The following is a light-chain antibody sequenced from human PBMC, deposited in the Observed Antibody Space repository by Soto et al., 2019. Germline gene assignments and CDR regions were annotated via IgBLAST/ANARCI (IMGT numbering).Light chain of an antibody. J-gene: IGKJ5*01. Sequence: GDRVTITCRASQRISSWLAWYQQKPGKAPKLLIYDASSLESGVPSRFSGSGSGTEFTLTISSLQPDDFATYYCQQYNSYLLTFGQGTRLEIK. V-gene: IGKV1-5*01. CDR1: QRISSW. CDR2: DAS. CDR3: QQYNSYLLT.